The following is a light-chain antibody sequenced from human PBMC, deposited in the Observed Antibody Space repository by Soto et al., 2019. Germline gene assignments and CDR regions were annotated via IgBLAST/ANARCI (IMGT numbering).Light chain of an antibody. CDR3: QQYNNWPQT. CDR1: QSISNN. Sequence: EIVMTQSPATLSVSPGERATLSCRASQSISNNLAWYQQKPGQAPSLLFYGASNRASGVPARFSGSGSGTEFTLTISSLQSEDFAEYHCQQYNNWPQTFGQGTKVEIK. CDR2: GAS. J-gene: IGKJ1*01. V-gene: IGKV3-15*01.